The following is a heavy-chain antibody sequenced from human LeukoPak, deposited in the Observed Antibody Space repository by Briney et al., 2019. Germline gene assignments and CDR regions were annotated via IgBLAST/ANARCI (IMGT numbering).Heavy chain of an antibody. CDR2: IKQDGNEK. V-gene: IGHV3-7*01. J-gene: IGHJ5*02. CDR1: GFTFRTYW. D-gene: IGHD2-15*01. CDR3: ARDNMVVAATHWFDP. Sequence: GGSLRLSCAASGFTFRTYWMSWVRQAPGKGLEWVANIKQDGNEKYYVDSVKGRFTISRDNAKNSLYLQMNSLRAEDTAVYYCARDNMVVAATHWFDPWGQGTLVTVSS.